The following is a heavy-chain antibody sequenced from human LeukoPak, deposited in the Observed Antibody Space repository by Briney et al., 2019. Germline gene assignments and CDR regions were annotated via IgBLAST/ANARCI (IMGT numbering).Heavy chain of an antibody. J-gene: IGHJ4*02. CDR1: GFTVSSNY. D-gene: IGHD3-10*01. V-gene: IGHV3-21*01. CDR2: ISSTSSYI. Sequence: PGGSLRLSCAASGFTVSSNYMSLVRQAPGKGLEWVSSISSTSSYIYYADSVKGRFTISRDNAKNSLYLQMNSLRAEDTAVYYCASRGDYWGQGTLVAVSS. CDR3: ASRGDY.